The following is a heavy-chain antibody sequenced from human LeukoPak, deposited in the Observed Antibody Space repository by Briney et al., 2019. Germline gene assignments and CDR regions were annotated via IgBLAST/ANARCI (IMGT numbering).Heavy chain of an antibody. D-gene: IGHD5-18*01. CDR3: ASAISEYSSGYYHYYFYMDV. CDR1: GGTFNSYA. V-gene: IGHV1-69*01. CDR2: TIPFSGVA. J-gene: IGHJ6*03. Sequence: GASVKVSCKTSGGTFNSYAISWVRQAPGQGLEWMGGTIPFSGVASYAQKFEGRVTITADESTNTAYMELSSLRSEDTAIYYCASAISEYSSGYYHYYFYMDVWGKGTTVTVSS.